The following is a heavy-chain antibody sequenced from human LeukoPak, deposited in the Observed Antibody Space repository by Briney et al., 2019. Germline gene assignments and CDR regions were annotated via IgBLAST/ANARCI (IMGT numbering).Heavy chain of an antibody. V-gene: IGHV3-23*01. CDR2: ICGSDGST. CDR1: GFTFDIYA. CDR3: VKNAGGSCYSSSAY. D-gene: IGHD2-15*01. Sequence: GGSLRLFCAASGFTFDIYAMTWVRQAPGKGLEWVSAICGSDGSTYYADSVKGRFTISRDNSKNMLYLQMNSLRAEDTALYYCVKNAGGSCYSSSAYWGQGTLVTVSS. J-gene: IGHJ4*02.